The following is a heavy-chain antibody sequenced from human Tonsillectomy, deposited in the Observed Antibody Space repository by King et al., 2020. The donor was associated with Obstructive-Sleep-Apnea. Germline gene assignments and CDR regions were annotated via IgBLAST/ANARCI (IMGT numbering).Heavy chain of an antibody. V-gene: IGHV3-30*02. CDR3: AKEWAPAGYCSGSSCYGDYYYGMDV. CDR1: GLTFSSYG. J-gene: IGHJ6*02. D-gene: IGHD2-15*01. CDR2: IRYDGSNK. Sequence: VQLVESGGGVVQPGRSLRLSCAASGLTFSSYGMHWVRQAPGKGLEWVTFIRYDGSNKYYADSVKGRFTISRDNSKNTLYLQMNSLRVEDTAVYYCAKEWAPAGYCSGSSCYGDYYYGMDVWGQGTTVTVSS.